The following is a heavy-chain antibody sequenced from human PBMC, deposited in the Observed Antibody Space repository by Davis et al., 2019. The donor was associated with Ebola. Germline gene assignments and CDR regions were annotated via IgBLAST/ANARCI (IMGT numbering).Heavy chain of an antibody. CDR1: GFTFSSYG. Sequence: GESLKIPCSASGFTFSSYGMNWVRQAPGKELEWVSYISSSSAMYYADSVKGRFTISRDNAKNSLHLQMNSLRDEDTAVYYCARRFDSWGQGTLVTVSS. J-gene: IGHJ4*02. CDR2: ISSSSAM. CDR3: ARRFDS. V-gene: IGHV3-48*02.